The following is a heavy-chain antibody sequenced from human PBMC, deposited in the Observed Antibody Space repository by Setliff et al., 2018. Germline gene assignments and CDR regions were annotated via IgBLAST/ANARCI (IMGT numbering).Heavy chain of an antibody. CDR2: INPNAGNI. CDR3: AREVLPLVREEAFYI. J-gene: IGHJ3*02. D-gene: IGHD2-2*01. Sequence: ASVKVSCKASGYTFTAYYIHWVRQAPGQGLEWMGWINPNAGNINYIQKFQGRVTMTRDTSISTAYMELRRLKSDDTAVYYCAREVLPLVREEAFYIWGQGTMVTVS. CDR1: GYTFTAYY. V-gene: IGHV1-2*02.